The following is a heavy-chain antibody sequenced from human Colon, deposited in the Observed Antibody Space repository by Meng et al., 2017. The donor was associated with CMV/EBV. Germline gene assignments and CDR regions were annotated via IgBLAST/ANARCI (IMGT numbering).Heavy chain of an antibody. Sequence: GGSLRLSCSASGFTFSDFDMTWVRQAPGKGLEWVSSISGSGLSTFYSDAVEGRFSISRDNAKNSLYLEMSSLRAEDTGFYYCARANFDYYYFDSWGQGTLVTVSS. V-gene: IGHV3-23*01. CDR3: ARANFDYYYFDS. CDR1: GFTFSDFD. D-gene: IGHD2/OR15-2a*01. CDR2: ISGSGLST. J-gene: IGHJ4*02.